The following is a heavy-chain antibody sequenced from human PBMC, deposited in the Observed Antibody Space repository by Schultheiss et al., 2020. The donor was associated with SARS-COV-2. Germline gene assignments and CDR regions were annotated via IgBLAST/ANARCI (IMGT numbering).Heavy chain of an antibody. Sequence: SCAASGFTFNYYYMAWIRQAPGKGLEWVSYISSSSHYTNYADSVKGRFTISRDNAKNSLYLQMNNLRAEDTALYYCTKAADGSGTYSDYWGQGTLVTVSS. J-gene: IGHJ4*02. D-gene: IGHD3-10*01. V-gene: IGHV3-11*05. CDR1: GFTFNYYY. CDR3: TKAADGSGTYSDY. CDR2: ISSSSHYT.